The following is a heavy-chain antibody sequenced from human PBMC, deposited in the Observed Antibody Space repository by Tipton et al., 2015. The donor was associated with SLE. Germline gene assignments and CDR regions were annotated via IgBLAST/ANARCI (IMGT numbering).Heavy chain of an antibody. V-gene: IGHV4-34*01. Sequence: TLSLTCAVYGGSFSGYYWSWIRQPPGKGLEWIGEISHSGSTNYKPSLKSRITISVDTSTNQFSLKLSSVTDADTAVYYCARGRSYSSSSSDSDYWGQGTLVTVSS. D-gene: IGHD6-6*01. J-gene: IGHJ4*02. CDR1: GGSFSGYY. CDR3: ARGRSYSSSSSDSDY. CDR2: ISHSGST.